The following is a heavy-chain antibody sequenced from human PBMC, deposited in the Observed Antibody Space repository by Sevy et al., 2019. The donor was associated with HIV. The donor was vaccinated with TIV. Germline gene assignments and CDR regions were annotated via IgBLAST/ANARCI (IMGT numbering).Heavy chain of an antibody. J-gene: IGHJ4*02. D-gene: IGHD3-22*01. CDR2: FKTKSEGGTT. Sequence: GGPLSLPCAPSGFTFNNAWRNWARQAPGRGLEGVARFKTKSEGGTTDYAAPVKGRFTISRDDSKNTLYLQMNNLRTEDTAVYYCTTDRGAYYYDSSGYTYWGQGTLVTVSS. CDR3: TTDRGAYYYDSSGYTY. V-gene: IGHV3-15*07. CDR1: GFTFNNAW.